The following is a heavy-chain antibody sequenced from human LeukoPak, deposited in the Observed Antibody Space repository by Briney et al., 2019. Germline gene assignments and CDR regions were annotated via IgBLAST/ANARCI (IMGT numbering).Heavy chain of an antibody. J-gene: IGHJ1*01. Sequence: GASVKVSCKASGYTFTCYYMHWGRQAPGQGLEWMGWINPNSGGTNYAQKFQGRVTMTRDTSISTAYMELSRLRSDDTAVYYCAREAAAGTGPRSPGGYFQHWGQGTLVTVSS. CDR2: INPNSGGT. CDR1: GYTFTCYY. CDR3: AREAAAGTGPRSPGGYFQH. V-gene: IGHV1-2*02. D-gene: IGHD6-13*01.